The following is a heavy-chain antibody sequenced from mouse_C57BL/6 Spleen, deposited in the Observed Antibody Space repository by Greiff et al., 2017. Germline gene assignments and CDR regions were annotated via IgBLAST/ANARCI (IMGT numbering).Heavy chain of an antibody. D-gene: IGHD5-1*01. V-gene: IGHV5-17*01. Sequence: EVKLVESGGGLVKPGGSLKLSCAASGFTFSDYGMHWVRQAPEKGLEWVAYISSGSSTIYYADTVKGRFTISRDNAKNTLFLQMTSLSSEDTAMYYCAKSTSYWYFDVWGTGTTVTVSS. CDR3: AKSTSYWYFDV. CDR2: ISSGSSTI. J-gene: IGHJ1*03. CDR1: GFTFSDYG.